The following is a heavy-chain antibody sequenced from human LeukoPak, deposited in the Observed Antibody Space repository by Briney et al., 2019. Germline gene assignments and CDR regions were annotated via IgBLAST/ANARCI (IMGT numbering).Heavy chain of an antibody. CDR1: GGSFSGYY. J-gene: IGHJ4*02. CDR2: INHSGST. V-gene: IGHV4-34*01. CDR3: ARRGITGTTGVFDY. Sequence: SETLSLTCAVYGGSFSGYYWSWIRQPPGKGLEWIGEINHSGSTNYNPSLKSRVTISVDTSKNQFSLKLSSVTAADTAVYYCARRGITGTTGVFDYWGQGTLVTVSS. D-gene: IGHD1-7*01.